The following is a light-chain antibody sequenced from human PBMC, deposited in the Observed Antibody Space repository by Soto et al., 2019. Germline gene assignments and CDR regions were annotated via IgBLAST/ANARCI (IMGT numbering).Light chain of an antibody. CDR3: HQRQSWPRT. CDR1: QFIDRY. Sequence: EFVLTQSPGTLSLSPGERANLSCRASQFIDRYLAWYRQIPGQAPRLLIYQTSIRAAGIPARFSASGSGTDFTLTISDVQPEDFALYYCHQRQSWPRTFGQGTKVDIK. J-gene: IGKJ1*01. V-gene: IGKV3-11*01. CDR2: QTS.